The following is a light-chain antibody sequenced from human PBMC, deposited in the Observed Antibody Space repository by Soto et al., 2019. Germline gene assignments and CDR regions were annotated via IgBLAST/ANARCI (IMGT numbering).Light chain of an antibody. Sequence: QSVLTQPPSASGTPGQRVTISCSGGGSNVGSNSVNWYQHFPGTAPRLVVHTNDARPSGVPDRFSGSKSGTSASLGISGLQSDDEATYYCAVWDDSLAGWVFGGGTKLTVL. CDR1: GSNVGSNS. CDR2: TND. V-gene: IGLV1-44*01. J-gene: IGLJ3*02. CDR3: AVWDDSLAGWV.